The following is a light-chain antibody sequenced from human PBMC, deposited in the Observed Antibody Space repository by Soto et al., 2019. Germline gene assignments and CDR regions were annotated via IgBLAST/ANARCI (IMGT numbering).Light chain of an antibody. Sequence: DIPTTQSPSALPGPIGDRVTITCRASQTISSWLAWYQQKPGKAPKLLIYKASTLKSGVPSRFSGSGSGTEFTLTISSLQPDDFATYYCQHYNSYSEAFGQGTKADIK. V-gene: IGKV1-5*03. J-gene: IGKJ1*01. CDR1: QTISSW. CDR2: KAS. CDR3: QHYNSYSEA.